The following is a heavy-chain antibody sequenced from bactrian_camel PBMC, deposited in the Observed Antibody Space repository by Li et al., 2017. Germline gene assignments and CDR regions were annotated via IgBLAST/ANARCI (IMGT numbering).Heavy chain of an antibody. V-gene: IGHV3S1*01. CDR2: ITGTGSNT. CDR3: ATRFGYDGTWTLPLHT. CDR1: EFTSSTYW. J-gene: IGHJ6*01. Sequence: HVQLVESGGGLVQPGGSLRLSCAASEFTSSTYWMYWVRQAPGKGLEWVSRITGTGSNTWYRDSVKGRFSISRDNAKNTLYLQMNSLKSEDTALYYCATRFGYDGTWTLPLHTWGQGTQVTVS. D-gene: IGHD7*01.